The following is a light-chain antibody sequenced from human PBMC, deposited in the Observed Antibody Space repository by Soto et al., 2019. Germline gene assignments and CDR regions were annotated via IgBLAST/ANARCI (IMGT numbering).Light chain of an antibody. CDR1: SSDVGGYNY. V-gene: IGLV2-14*03. Sequence: QSVLTQPASVSGSPGQSLTISCTGTSSDVGGYNYVSWYQHHPGKAPKLMIYDVSTRPSGVSNRFSGSKSGNTASLTISGLQAEDEADYYCSSYTSSTTEVFGSGT. J-gene: IGLJ1*01. CDR2: DVS. CDR3: SSYTSSTTEV.